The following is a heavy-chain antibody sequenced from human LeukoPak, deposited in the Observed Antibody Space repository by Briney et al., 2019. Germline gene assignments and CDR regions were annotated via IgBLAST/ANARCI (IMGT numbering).Heavy chain of an antibody. D-gene: IGHD5-24*01. Sequence: SEILSLTCTVSGGPISSYYWSWIRQPPGKGLEWIGYIYYSGSTNYNPSLKSRVTISVDTSKNQFSLKLSSVTAADTAVYYCAREKRLRDGYKTLYYFDYWGQGTLVTVSS. CDR2: IYYSGST. CDR1: GGPISSYY. J-gene: IGHJ4*02. CDR3: AREKRLRDGYKTLYYFDY. V-gene: IGHV4-59*01.